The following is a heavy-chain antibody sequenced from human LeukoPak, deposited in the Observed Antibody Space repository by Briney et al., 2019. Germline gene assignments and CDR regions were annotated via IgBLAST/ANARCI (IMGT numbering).Heavy chain of an antibody. V-gene: IGHV1-69*13. CDR3: ARGALEYDSSGYYYVCLDY. J-gene: IGHJ4*02. CDR2: IIPIFGTA. CDR1: GYTFTSNY. Sequence: SVKVSCKASGYTFTSNYIHWVRQAPGQGLEWMGGIIPIFGTANYAQKFQGRVTITADESTSTAYMELSSLRSEDTAVYYCARGALEYDSSGYYYVCLDYWGQGTLVTVSS. D-gene: IGHD3-22*01.